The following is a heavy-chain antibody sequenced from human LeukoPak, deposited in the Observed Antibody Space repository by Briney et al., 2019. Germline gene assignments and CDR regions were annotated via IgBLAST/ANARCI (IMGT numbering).Heavy chain of an antibody. CDR3: ARDVVTGYDSHGAFDI. V-gene: IGHV4-4*07. CDR1: GRSISSYY. J-gene: IGHJ3*02. Sequence: SSETPSLTCTVSGRSISSYYWSWIRQPAGKGLEWIGRIYTSGSTNYNPSLKSRVTMSVDTSKNQFSLELSSVTAADTAVYYCARDVVTGYDSHGAFDIWGQGTMVTVSS. D-gene: IGHD5-12*01. CDR2: IYTSGST.